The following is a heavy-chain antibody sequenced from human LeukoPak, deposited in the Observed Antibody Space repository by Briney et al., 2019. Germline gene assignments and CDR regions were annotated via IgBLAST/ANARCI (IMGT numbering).Heavy chain of an antibody. J-gene: IGHJ4*02. CDR1: GFTFSSYA. V-gene: IGHV3-23*01. CDR3: AKVLMVYSSFDY. Sequence: GGSLRLSCAASGFTFSSYAMSWVRQAPGKGLEWVSAISGSGGSTYYADSVKGRFTISRDNSKNTLYLQMNSLRAVDTAVYYCAKVLMVYSSFDYWGQGTLVTVSS. D-gene: IGHD2-8*01. CDR2: ISGSGGST.